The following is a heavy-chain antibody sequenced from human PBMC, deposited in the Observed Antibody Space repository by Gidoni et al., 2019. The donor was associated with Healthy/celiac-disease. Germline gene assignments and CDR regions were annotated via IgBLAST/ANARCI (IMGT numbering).Heavy chain of an antibody. CDR2: ISGSGGST. Sequence: EAQLLESGGGLVQPGGSLRLSCAASGFTFSSYAMSWVRQAPGKRLEWVSAISGSGGSTYYADSVKGRFTISRDNSKNTLYLQMNSLRAEDTAVYYCAGLYYDSSGYNYYGMDVWGQGTTVTDSS. CDR1: GFTFSSYA. V-gene: IGHV3-23*01. J-gene: IGHJ6*02. D-gene: IGHD3-22*01. CDR3: AGLYYDSSGYNYYGMDV.